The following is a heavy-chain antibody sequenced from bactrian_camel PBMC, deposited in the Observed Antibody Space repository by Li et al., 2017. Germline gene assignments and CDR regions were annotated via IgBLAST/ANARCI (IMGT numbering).Heavy chain of an antibody. J-gene: IGHJ4*01. CDR2: IHIGAGGT. Sequence: VQLVESGGGSVQAGGSLRLSCAASGYTYRTYCMAWFRQAPGKEREGVAGIHIGAGGTTYADSVKGRFTISLDNAKNTLYLQMNSLKPEDTAVYYCAAEPGRDIALVVGSVGVPDFTYKGQGTQVTVS. CDR1: GYTYRTYC. D-gene: IGHD7*01. V-gene: IGHV3S1*01.